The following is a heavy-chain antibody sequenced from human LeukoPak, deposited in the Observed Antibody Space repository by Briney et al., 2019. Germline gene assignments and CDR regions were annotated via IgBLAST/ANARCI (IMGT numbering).Heavy chain of an antibody. CDR3: ARDGGDWFDP. J-gene: IGHJ5*02. Sequence: GGSLRLSCAASGFTFSDYNMNWVRQAPGKGLEWVSYITDSGNTIHYADSVKGRFTISRDNAKNSLYLQMNSLRAEDTAVYYCARDGGDWFDPWGQGTLVTVSS. CDR1: GFTFSDYN. V-gene: IGHV3-11*04. CDR2: ITDSGNTI. D-gene: IGHD3-3*01.